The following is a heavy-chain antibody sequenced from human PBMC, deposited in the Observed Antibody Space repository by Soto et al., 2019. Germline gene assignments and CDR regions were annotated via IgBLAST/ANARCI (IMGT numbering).Heavy chain of an antibody. J-gene: IGHJ5*02. CDR3: ARVRDYDSSGYYAVSWFDH. D-gene: IGHD3-22*01. CDR1: GGSISRYY. CDR2: IYTSGST. Sequence: PSETLSLTCTVAGGSISRYYWSWIRQPAGKGLEWIGRIYTSGSTNYNPSLKSRVTMSVDTPKNQFSLKLSSVTAADTAVYYCARVRDYDSSGYYAVSWFDHWGQGTLVTVSS. V-gene: IGHV4-4*07.